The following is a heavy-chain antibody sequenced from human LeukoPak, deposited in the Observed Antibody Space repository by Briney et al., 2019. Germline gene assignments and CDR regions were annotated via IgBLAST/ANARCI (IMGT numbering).Heavy chain of an antibody. D-gene: IGHD5-12*01. J-gene: IGHJ4*02. V-gene: IGHV3-21*01. Sequence: RPGGSLRLSCAASGFTFSSYSMNWVRQAPGKGLEWVSSISSSSSYIYYADSVKGRFTISRDNAKNSLYLQMNSLRAEDTAVYYCARGSGYDLGTRWPFWGQGTLVTVSS. CDR2: ISSSSSYI. CDR1: GFTFSSYS. CDR3: ARGSGYDLGTRWPF.